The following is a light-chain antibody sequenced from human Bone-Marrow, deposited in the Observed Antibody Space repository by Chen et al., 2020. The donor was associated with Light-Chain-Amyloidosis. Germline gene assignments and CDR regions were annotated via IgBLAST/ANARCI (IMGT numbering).Light chain of an antibody. Sequence: SYVLTQPSSVSVAPGQTATLACGGNNIGSTSALWYQQAPGQAPLLVVYDDSDRPSGIPERLSGSNSGNTATLTISRVEAGDEADYYCQVWDRSSDRPVFGGGTKLTVL. CDR3: QVWDRSSDRPV. J-gene: IGLJ3*02. CDR2: DDS. CDR1: NIGSTS. V-gene: IGLV3-21*02.